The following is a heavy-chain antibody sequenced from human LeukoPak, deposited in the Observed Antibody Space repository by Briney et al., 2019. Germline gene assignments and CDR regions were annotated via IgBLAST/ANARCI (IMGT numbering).Heavy chain of an antibody. Sequence: GGSLRLSCSASGFTFSSNGMHWFRQTPGKGLDWVAFTRYDESKTFYGDSVRGRFTISRNNSKNTLYLQMNSPTTDDSAVYYCAKARYSGSPALDFWGQGTLVTVSS. J-gene: IGHJ4*02. CDR2: TRYDESKT. CDR1: GFTFSSNG. CDR3: AKARYSGSPALDF. D-gene: IGHD1-26*01. V-gene: IGHV3-30*02.